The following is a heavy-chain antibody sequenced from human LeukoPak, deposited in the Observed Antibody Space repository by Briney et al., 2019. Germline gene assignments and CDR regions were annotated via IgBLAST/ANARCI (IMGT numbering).Heavy chain of an antibody. J-gene: IGHJ4*02. CDR1: GGSISSYY. CDR3: ARAGGVAAARIYYFVY. Sequence: SETLSLTCTVSGGSISSYYWSWIRQPPGKGLEWIGYIYYSGSTNYNPSLKSRVTISVDTSKNQFSLKLSSVTAADTAVYYCARAGGVAAARIYYFVYWGEGTLVTVSS. D-gene: IGHD6-13*01. CDR2: IYYSGST. V-gene: IGHV4-59*01.